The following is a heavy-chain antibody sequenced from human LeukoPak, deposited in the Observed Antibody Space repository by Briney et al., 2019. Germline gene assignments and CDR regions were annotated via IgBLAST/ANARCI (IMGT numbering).Heavy chain of an antibody. CDR1: GGSISSGGYY. Sequence: PSQTMSLTCTDSGGSISSGGYYWSWIRQHPGKGLEWIGYIYYSGSTYYNPSLKSRVTISVDTSKNQFSLKLSSVTAADTAVYYCARSGYGDYYFDYWGQGTLVTVSS. CDR3: ARSGYGDYYFDY. CDR2: IYYSGST. J-gene: IGHJ4*02. V-gene: IGHV4-31*03. D-gene: IGHD4-17*01.